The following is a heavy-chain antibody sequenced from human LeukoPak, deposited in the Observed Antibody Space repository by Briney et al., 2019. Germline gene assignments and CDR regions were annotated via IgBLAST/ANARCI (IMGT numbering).Heavy chain of an antibody. CDR2: ICAYKGNT. Sequence: GAVTVSCMASRYTFTSHGISGVRQAPARGLEGMGLICAYKGNTNYAQKLQGTVTMTTDTSTSTVYMELRRVRSADPDVYYCAREQKTMTADAFDIWGQGTMVTVSS. CDR1: RYTFTSHG. V-gene: IGHV1-18*01. D-gene: IGHD2-21*02. J-gene: IGHJ3*02. CDR3: AREQKTMTADAFDI.